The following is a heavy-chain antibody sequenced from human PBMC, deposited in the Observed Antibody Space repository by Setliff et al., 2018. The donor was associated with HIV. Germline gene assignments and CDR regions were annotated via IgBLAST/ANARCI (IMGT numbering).Heavy chain of an antibody. CDR2: ISPYNDYT. J-gene: IGHJ6*02. Sequence: GASVKVSCKASRYTFTDYYIHWVQQAPGKGLEWMGWISPYNDYTNYEQSLQGRVRMTTDTSTRTAYMDLRSLRSNDTAVYYCARGGYYSGSGMNYHYYGLDVWGQGTTVTVSS. D-gene: IGHD3-10*01. CDR3: ARGGYYSGSGMNYHYYGLDV. V-gene: IGHV1-18*04. CDR1: RYTFTDYY.